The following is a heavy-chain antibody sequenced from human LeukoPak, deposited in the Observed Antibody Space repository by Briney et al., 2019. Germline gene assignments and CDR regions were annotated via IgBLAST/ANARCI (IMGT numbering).Heavy chain of an antibody. Sequence: ASVKVSCKASGYTFTSYAISWVRQAPGQGLEWMGGIIPIFGTANYARKFQGRVTITADKSTSTAYMELSSLRSEDTAVYYCARGIYSYGYLHYYYYMDVWGKGTTVTVSS. J-gene: IGHJ6*03. CDR3: ARGIYSYGYLHYYYYMDV. CDR1: GYTFTSYA. V-gene: IGHV1-69*06. D-gene: IGHD5-18*01. CDR2: IIPIFGTA.